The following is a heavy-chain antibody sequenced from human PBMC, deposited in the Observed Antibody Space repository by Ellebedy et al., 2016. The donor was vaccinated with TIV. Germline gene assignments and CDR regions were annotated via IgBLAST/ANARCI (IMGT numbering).Heavy chain of an antibody. V-gene: IGHV1-69*13. CDR2: IIPIFGTA. J-gene: IGHJ4*02. CDR3: ARASIVGATLYDPLYYFDY. CDR1: GYTFTGYY. Sequence: ASVKVSCKASGYTFTGYYMHWVRQAPGQGLEWMGGIIPIFGTANYAQKFQGRVTITADESTSTAYMELSSLRSEDTAVYYCARASIVGATLYDPLYYFDYWGQGTLVTVSS. D-gene: IGHD1-26*01.